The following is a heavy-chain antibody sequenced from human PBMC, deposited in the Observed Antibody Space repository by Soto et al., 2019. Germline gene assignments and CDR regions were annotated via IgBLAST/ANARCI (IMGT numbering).Heavy chain of an antibody. V-gene: IGHV4-31*03. J-gene: IGHJ3*02. CDR2: IYYSGST. CDR3: ARDCHTYYDFWSGYPGAFDI. CDR1: GGSISSGGYY. D-gene: IGHD3-3*01. Sequence: SETLSLTCTVSGGSISSGGYYWSWIRQHPGKGLEWIGYIYYSGSTYYNPSLKSRVTISVDTSKNQFSLKLSSVTAADTAVYYCARDCHTYYDFWSGYPGAFDIWGQGTMVTVS.